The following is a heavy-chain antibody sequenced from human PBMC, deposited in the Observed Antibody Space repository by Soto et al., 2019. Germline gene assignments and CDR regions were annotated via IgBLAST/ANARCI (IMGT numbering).Heavy chain of an antibody. D-gene: IGHD3-22*01. CDR2: ISAYNGNT. CDR3: ARVKGSGYHNWFDP. J-gene: IGHJ5*02. CDR1: GYTFTSYG. Sequence: QVQLVQSGAEVKKPGASVKVSCKASGYTFTSYGISWVRQAPGQGLEWMGWISAYNGNTNYAPNLQGSVTMTTDTSTSTADMELRSLRSDDTAVYYCARVKGSGYHNWFDPWGQGTLVTVSS. V-gene: IGHV1-18*01.